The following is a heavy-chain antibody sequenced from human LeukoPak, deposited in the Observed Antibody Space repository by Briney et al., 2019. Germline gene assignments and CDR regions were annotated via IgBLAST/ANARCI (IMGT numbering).Heavy chain of an antibody. CDR2: ISSSSSYI. J-gene: IGHJ6*03. CDR3: ARGVVNYYYYYMDV. CDR1: GFTFSSYS. Sequence: PGGSLRLSCAASGFTFSSYSMNWVRQAPGKGLEWVSSISSSSSYIYYADSVKGRFTISRDNSKNTLYLQMNSLRAEDTAVYYCARGVVNYYYYYMDVWGKGTTVTVSS. D-gene: IGHD3-22*01. V-gene: IGHV3-21*01.